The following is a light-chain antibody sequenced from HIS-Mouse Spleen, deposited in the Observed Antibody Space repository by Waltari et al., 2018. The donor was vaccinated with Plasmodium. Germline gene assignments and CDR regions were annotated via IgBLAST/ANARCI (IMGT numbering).Light chain of an antibody. CDR3: GTWDSSLSAGVV. Sequence: QSVSTQPHSVSEAPGRTVTISCSGSSSNIGNTYVSWYPQLPGTAPKLLIYDNNKRPSGIPDRFSGSKSGTSATLGITVLQTGDEADYYCGTWDSSLSAGVVFGGGTKLTVL. CDR2: DNN. CDR1: SSNIGNTY. J-gene: IGLJ2*01. V-gene: IGLV1-51*01.